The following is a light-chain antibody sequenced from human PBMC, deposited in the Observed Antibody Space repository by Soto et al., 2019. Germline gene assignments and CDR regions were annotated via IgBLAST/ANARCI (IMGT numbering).Light chain of an antibody. CDR2: GDN. J-gene: IGLJ1*01. V-gene: IGLV1-40*01. CDR3: QSYDISLHNYV. CDR1: TSNIGAPYD. Sequence: QSVLTQPPSVSGAPGQRVSISCTGSTSNIGAPYDVHWYQHLPGTDPKLLIYGDNNRPSVVPDRFSGSKSGTSASLAITRLQAEDEADYYCQSYDISLHNYVFGTGTKVTVL.